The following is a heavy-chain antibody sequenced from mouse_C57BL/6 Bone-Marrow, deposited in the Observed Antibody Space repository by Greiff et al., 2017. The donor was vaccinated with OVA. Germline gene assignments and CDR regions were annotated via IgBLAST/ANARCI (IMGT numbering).Heavy chain of an antibody. CDR2: ISSGGSYT. CDR1: GFTFSSYG. CDR3: ARSHYYGSSDY. D-gene: IGHD1-1*01. Sequence: EVKLVESGGDLVKPGGSLKLSCAASGFTFSSYGMSWVRQTPDKRLEWVATISSGGSYTYYPDRVKGRFTISRDNAKNTLYLQMSSLKSEDTAMYYCARSHYYGSSDYWGQGTTLTVSS. V-gene: IGHV5-6*01. J-gene: IGHJ2*01.